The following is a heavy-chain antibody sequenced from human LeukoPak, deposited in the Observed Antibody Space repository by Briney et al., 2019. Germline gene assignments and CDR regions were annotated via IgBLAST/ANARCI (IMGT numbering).Heavy chain of an antibody. CDR3: TREPASCRRTNCYAIDF. D-gene: IGHD2-2*01. Sequence: ASVKVSCRASGYMFTDYYIHWVRQAPGQGLEWMGWINPNSGGTNYAQKFQGRVTMTRDTSISTAYMELSGLRSDDTAVYYCTREPASCRRTNCYAIDFWGQGTLVAVSS. CDR2: INPNSGGT. J-gene: IGHJ4*02. V-gene: IGHV1-2*02. CDR1: GYMFTDYY.